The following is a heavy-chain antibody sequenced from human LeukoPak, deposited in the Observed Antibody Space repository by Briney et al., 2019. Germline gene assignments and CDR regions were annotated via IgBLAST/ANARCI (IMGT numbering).Heavy chain of an antibody. J-gene: IGHJ5*02. D-gene: IGHD6-6*01. CDR1: GDSISSGDYY. V-gene: IGHV4-61*08. Sequence: PSETLSLTCTVSGDSISSGDYYWSWIRQHPGKGLEWIGYIYYSGSTNYNPSLKSRVTISVDTSKNQFSLKLSSVTAADTAVYYCARSSSGWFDPWGQGTLVTVSS. CDR2: IYYSGST. CDR3: ARSSSGWFDP.